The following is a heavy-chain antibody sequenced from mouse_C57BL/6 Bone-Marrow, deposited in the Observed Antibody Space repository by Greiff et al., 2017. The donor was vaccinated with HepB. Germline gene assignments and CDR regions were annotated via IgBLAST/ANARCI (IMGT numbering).Heavy chain of an antibody. J-gene: IGHJ2*01. CDR3: ARYLFPYYDYAFDY. CDR1: GFTFTDYY. V-gene: IGHV7-3*01. D-gene: IGHD2-4*01. Sequence: DVQLVESGGGLVQPGGSLSLSCAASGFTFTDYYMSWVRQPPGKALEWLGFIRNKANGYTTEYSASVKGRFTISRDNSQSILYLQMNALRAEDSATYYCARYLFPYYDYAFDYWGQGTTLTVSS. CDR2: IRNKANGYTT.